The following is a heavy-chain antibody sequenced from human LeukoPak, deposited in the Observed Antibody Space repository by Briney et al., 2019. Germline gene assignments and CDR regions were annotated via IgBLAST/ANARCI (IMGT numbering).Heavy chain of an antibody. CDR3: ARVGGLRYFEYYYYYMDV. D-gene: IGHD3-9*01. Sequence: ASQTLSLTCTVSGGSISSGSYYWSWIRQPAGKGLEWIGRIYTSGSTNYNPSLKSRVTISVDTSKNQFSLKLSSVTAADTAVYYCARVGGLRYFEYYYYYMDVWGKGTTVTVSS. CDR1: GGSISSGSYY. CDR2: IYTSGST. J-gene: IGHJ6*03. V-gene: IGHV4-61*02.